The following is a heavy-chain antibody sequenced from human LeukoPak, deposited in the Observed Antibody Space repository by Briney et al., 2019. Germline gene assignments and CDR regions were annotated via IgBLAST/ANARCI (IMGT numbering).Heavy chain of an antibody. CDR1: GFTFSGSS. V-gene: IGHV3-73*01. D-gene: IGHD6-19*01. J-gene: IGHJ4*02. CDR2: IRSKAHSYAT. Sequence: GGSLRLSCAASGFTFSGSSMHWVRQASGKGLEWVGRIRSKAHSYATAYAASVKGRFTISRDNSKNTLYLQMNSLRAEDTAVYYCARDPTDSGLGDYWGQGTLVTVSS. CDR3: ARDPTDSGLGDY.